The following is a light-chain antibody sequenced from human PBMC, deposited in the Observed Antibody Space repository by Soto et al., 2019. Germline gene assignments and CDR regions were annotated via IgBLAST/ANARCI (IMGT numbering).Light chain of an antibody. CDR2: AAS. Sequence: EIVLTQSPGTLSSSPGERATISCRASQSVSSSYLAWYRQKPGLAPRLLIYAASSRATGIPDRFSGSGSGTDFTLTISRLEPEDFAVYYCQQYGSSSWTFGQGTKVEFK. V-gene: IGKV3-20*01. CDR3: QQYGSSSWT. CDR1: QSVSSSY. J-gene: IGKJ1*01.